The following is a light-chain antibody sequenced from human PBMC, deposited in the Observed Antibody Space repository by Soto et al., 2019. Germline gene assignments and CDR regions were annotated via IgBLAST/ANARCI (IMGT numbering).Light chain of an antibody. V-gene: IGKV3D-20*02. J-gene: IGKJ5*01. Sequence: EIVMTQSPATLSVSPGERATLSCRASQTVTGSYLAWYQQKPGQTPNLLIYAASTRATGIPGRFSGSGSGTEFTLTISSLEPEDFAVYYCQQRSNWPPITFGQGTRLEIK. CDR2: AAS. CDR3: QQRSNWPPIT. CDR1: QTVTGSY.